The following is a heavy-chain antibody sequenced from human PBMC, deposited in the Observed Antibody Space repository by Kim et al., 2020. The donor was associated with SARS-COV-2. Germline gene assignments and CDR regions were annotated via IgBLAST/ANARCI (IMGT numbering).Heavy chain of an antibody. CDR2: ISSSSSYI. D-gene: IGHD3-3*01. Sequence: GGSLRLSCAASGFTFSSYSMNWVRQAPGKGLEWVSSISSSSSYIYYADSVKGRFTISRDNAKNSLYLQMNSLRAEDTAVYYCARDRGQDFWSGYYLYYFDYWGQGTLVTVSS. J-gene: IGHJ4*02. CDR1: GFTFSSYS. CDR3: ARDRGQDFWSGYYLYYFDY. V-gene: IGHV3-21*01.